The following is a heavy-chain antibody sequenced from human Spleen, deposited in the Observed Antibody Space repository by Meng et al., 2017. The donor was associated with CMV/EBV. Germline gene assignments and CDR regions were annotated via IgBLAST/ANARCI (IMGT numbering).Heavy chain of an antibody. CDR2: LNEDGSFT. Sequence: EVRLVGSGGTLVRPGGSRRFSCAVSGFTFSRYWMHWVRQVPGKGLVWVSRLNEDGSFTSYADSVKGRFTISRDNAKNTLYLQMNSLRVDDSGVYYCGRDLTGERDQWGQGTLVTVSS. J-gene: IGHJ4*02. CDR1: GFTFSRYW. V-gene: IGHV3-74*03. CDR3: GRDLTGERDQ. D-gene: IGHD7-27*01.